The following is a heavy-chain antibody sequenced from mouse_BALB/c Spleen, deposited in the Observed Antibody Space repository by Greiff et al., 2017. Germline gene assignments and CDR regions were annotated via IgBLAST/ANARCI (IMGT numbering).Heavy chain of an antibody. V-gene: IGHV7-3*02. CDR1: GFTFTDYY. J-gene: IGHJ4*01. CDR3: ARVPLITTTGYAMDY. D-gene: IGHD2-4*01. Sequence: EVKLVESGGGLVQPGGSLRLSCATSGFTFTDYYMSWVRQPPGKALEWLGFIRNKANGYTTEYSASVKGRFTISRDNSQSILYLQMNTLRAEDSATYYCARVPLITTTGYAMDYWGQGTSVTVSS. CDR2: IRNKANGYTT.